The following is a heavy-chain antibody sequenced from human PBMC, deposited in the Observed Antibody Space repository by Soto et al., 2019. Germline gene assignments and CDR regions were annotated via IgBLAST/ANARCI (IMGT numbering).Heavy chain of an antibody. J-gene: IGHJ4*02. Sequence: QVQLVQSGAXXXKPGASVXXXXXASGYTFTSYAISWVRQAPGQGLEWMGWISAYNGNTNYAQKLQGRVTMTTDTSTSTAYMELRSLRSDDTVVYYCARDSPPPREWGQGTLVTVSS. CDR2: ISAYNGNT. CDR3: ARDSPPPRE. CDR1: GYTFTSYA. V-gene: IGHV1-18*01.